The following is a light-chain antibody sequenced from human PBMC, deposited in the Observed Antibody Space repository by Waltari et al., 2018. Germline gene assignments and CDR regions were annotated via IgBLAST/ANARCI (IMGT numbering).Light chain of an antibody. Sequence: QLVLTQSPSASASLGASVKLTCTLSSGHITNVIAWHQQQPGKGPRYLMKVNSDGSHRKGDNIPPRSSGSGSATERYLTNPSLQCEDETDYDCETGGHGTWVFGGGTKLTVI. J-gene: IGLJ3*02. CDR3: ETGGHGTWV. CDR2: VNSDGSH. V-gene: IGLV4-69*01. CDR1: SGHITNV.